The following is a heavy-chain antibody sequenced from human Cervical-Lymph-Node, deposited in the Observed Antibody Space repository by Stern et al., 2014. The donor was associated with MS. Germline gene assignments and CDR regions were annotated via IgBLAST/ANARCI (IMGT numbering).Heavy chain of an antibody. D-gene: IGHD2-2*01. Sequence: QVQLVQSGTEVKKPGASVKVSCKASGYTFTGYYMHWVRQAPGQGLEWLGRYKPHSGGTHHAQKFQGRVTMTRDTSISTAYLELSSLRSDDTAVYYCARDGDVVDLVVVSDYYYNYGMDVWGQGTTVTVSS. J-gene: IGHJ6*02. V-gene: IGHV1-2*06. CDR2: YKPHSGGT. CDR1: GYTFTGYY. CDR3: ARDGDVVDLVVVSDYYYNYGMDV.